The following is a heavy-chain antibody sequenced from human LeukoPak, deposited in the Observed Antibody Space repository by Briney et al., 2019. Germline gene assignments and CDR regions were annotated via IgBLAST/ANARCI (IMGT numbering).Heavy chain of an antibody. V-gene: IGHV1-69*04. Sequence: SVKVSCKASGGTFSSYAISWVRQAPGQGLEWMGRIIPILGIANYAQKFQGRVTITADKSTSTAYMELSSLRSEDTAVYYCARDYYGSGSYYYYYYYGMDVWGQGTTVTVSS. D-gene: IGHD3-10*01. CDR1: GGTFSSYA. CDR2: IIPILGIA. J-gene: IGHJ6*02. CDR3: ARDYYGSGSYYYYYYYGMDV.